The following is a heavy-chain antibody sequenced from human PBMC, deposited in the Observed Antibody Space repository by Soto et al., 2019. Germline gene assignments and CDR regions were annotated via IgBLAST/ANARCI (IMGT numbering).Heavy chain of an antibody. D-gene: IGHD2-8*02. V-gene: IGHV3-30*03. CDR2: ISRDGGTK. J-gene: IGHJ4*02. Sequence: QVQLVESGGGVVQPGRSLRLSCAVSGFTVSTYGMHWVRQAPGKGLEWVAVISRDGGTKYYADSVKGRFTISRDNSRNTLVLEMNSLRGDDMCVYYCTGEVASGYWGQGTLVTVSS. CDR1: GFTVSTYG. CDR3: TGEVASGY.